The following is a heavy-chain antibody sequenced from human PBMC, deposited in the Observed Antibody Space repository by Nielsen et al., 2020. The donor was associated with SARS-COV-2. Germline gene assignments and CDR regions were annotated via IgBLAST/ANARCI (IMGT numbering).Heavy chain of an antibody. D-gene: IGHD5-12*01. V-gene: IGHV5-10-1*01. J-gene: IGHJ6*02. CDR2: IDPSDSYT. CDR3: ARLPIVVAYYYGMDV. CDR1: GCSFTSYW. Sequence: GESLKISCKGSGCSFTSYWISWVRQMPGKGLEWMGRIDPSDSYTNYSPSFQGHVTISADKSISTAYLQWSSLKASDTAMYYCARLPIVVAYYYGMDVWGQGTTVTVSS.